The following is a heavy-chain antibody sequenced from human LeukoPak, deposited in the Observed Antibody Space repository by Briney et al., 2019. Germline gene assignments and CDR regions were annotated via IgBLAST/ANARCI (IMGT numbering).Heavy chain of an antibody. CDR2: IIPILGIA. V-gene: IGHV1-69*04. Sequence: SVKVSCKASGGTFSSYAISWVRQAPGQGLKWMGRIIPILGIANYAQKFQGRVTITADKSTSTAYMELSSLRSEDTAVYYCAREASYYDILTGYLDYWGQGTLVTVSS. J-gene: IGHJ4*02. CDR1: GGTFSSYA. D-gene: IGHD3-9*01. CDR3: AREASYYDILTGYLDY.